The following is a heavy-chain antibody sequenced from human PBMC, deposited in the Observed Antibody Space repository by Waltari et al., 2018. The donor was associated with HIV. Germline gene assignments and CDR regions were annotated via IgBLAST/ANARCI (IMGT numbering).Heavy chain of an antibody. CDR1: GGSSSNYY. D-gene: IGHD3-10*01. Sequence: QVQLQQWGTGLLKPSETLSLTCAVQGGSSSNYYWSWIRQPPGKGLEWIAEINHSERTNYNPSLKSRLTISVDTSKTQFSVKLTSVTAADTAVYFCARGQYGPGSREDYCGQGTLVTVAS. CDR2: INHSERT. V-gene: IGHV4-34*02. J-gene: IGHJ4*02. CDR3: ARGQYGPGSREDY.